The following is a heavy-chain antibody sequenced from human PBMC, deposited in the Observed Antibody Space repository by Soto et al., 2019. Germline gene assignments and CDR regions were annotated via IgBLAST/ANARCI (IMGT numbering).Heavy chain of an antibody. CDR2: INHSGST. CDR3: ARGSSTVLRGARFDY. D-gene: IGHD4-17*01. J-gene: IGHJ4*01. CDR1: GGSFSGYY. Sequence: QVQLQQWGAGLLKPSETLSLTCAVYGGSFSGYYWSWIRQPPGKGLEWIGEINHSGSTNYNPSLKSRVTISVDTSKNQFSLKLSSVTAADTAVYYCARGSSTVLRGARFDYWGHGTLVTVSS. V-gene: IGHV4-34*01.